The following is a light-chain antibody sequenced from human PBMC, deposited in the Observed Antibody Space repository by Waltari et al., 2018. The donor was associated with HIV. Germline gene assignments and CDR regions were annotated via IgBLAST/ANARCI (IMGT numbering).Light chain of an antibody. CDR3: QQYGSSLT. Sequence: IALTQSPGTLSLSPGERATLSCGASQSVSSGYLAWYQQKPGQAPRLLIYGASSRATGIPDRFSGSGSGTDFTLTSSRLGPEDFAVYYCQQYGSSLTIGGGTKVESK. CDR1: QSVSSGY. V-gene: IGKV3-20*01. J-gene: IGKJ4*01. CDR2: GAS.